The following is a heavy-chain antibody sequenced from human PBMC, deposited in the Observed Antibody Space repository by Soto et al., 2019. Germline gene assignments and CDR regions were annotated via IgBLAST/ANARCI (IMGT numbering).Heavy chain of an antibody. D-gene: IGHD2-21*02. V-gene: IGHV4-61*08. CDR2: IYYSGST. CDR3: ARPGDAYGLDV. CDR1: GGSVSSGVYY. Sequence: SETLSLTCSVSGGSVSSGVYYWSWIRQPPGKGLEWIGFIYYSGSTNYNPSLKSRVTISVDTSKNQFSLKLSSVTAADTAVYYCARPGDAYGLDVWGQGTTVTVSS. J-gene: IGHJ6*02.